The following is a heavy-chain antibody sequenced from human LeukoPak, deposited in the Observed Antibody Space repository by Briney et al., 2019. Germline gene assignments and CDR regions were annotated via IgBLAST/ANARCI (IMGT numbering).Heavy chain of an antibody. J-gene: IGHJ5*02. CDR1: GFTFTSYD. Sequence: GGSLRLSCAASGFTFTSYDMHWVRQAPGKGLEWVALIWYDGSNTYYTDPVRGRFTISRDNSKSTLYLQMNSLRAEDTAIYYCAGDRKSGNFLGEFDHWGLGTLVTVSS. D-gene: IGHD1-26*01. CDR3: AGDRKSGNFLGEFDH. CDR2: IWYDGSNT. V-gene: IGHV3-33*01.